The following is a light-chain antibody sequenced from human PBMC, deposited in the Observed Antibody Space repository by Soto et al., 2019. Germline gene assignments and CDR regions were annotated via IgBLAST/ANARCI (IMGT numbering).Light chain of an antibody. J-gene: IGLJ1*01. V-gene: IGLV2-14*03. CDR3: ISYTDRQSYL. CDR2: AVS. Sequence: QSVLTQPASVSGSPGQSITISCSGTSSDIGSYNHVAWYQQFPGKSPKLMIYAVSDRPSGVSDHFSGSTSGITASLTISGLQTEDEADYYCISYTDRQSYLFGTGTKVTV. CDR1: SSDIGSYNH.